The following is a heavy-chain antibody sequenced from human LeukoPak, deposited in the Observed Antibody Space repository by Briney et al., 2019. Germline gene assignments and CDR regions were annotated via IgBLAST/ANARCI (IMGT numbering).Heavy chain of an antibody. Sequence: PSETLSLTCTVSGYSISSGYYWGWIRPPPGKGLEWIGSIYHSGSTYYNPSLKSRVTISVDTSKNQFSLKLSSVTAADTAVYYCARGGVGATMGLDYWGQGTLVTVST. V-gene: IGHV4-38-2*02. CDR3: ARGGVGATMGLDY. CDR2: IYHSGST. CDR1: GYSISSGYY. D-gene: IGHD1-26*01. J-gene: IGHJ4*02.